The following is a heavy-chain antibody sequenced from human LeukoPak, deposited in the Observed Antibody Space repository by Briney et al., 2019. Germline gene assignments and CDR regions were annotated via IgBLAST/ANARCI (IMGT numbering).Heavy chain of an antibody. CDR1: GGSISSGGYY. CDR2: INHSGST. D-gene: IGHD4-17*01. Sequence: SETLSLTCTVSGGSISSGGYYWSWIRQPPGKGLEWIGEINHSGSTNYNPSLKSRVTISVDTSKNQFSLKLSSVTAADTAVYYCASVGDGDYGVFFDYWGQGTLVTVSS. J-gene: IGHJ4*02. CDR3: ASVGDGDYGVFFDY. V-gene: IGHV4-39*07.